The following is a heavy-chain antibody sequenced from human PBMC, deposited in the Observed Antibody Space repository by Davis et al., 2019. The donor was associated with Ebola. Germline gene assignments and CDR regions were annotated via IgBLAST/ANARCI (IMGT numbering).Heavy chain of an antibody. Sequence: GESLKISCAASGFTFSSYSMNWVRQAPGKGLEWVSSISSSSSYIYYADSVKGRFTISRDNAKSALYLQMDSLRAEDTAVYYCARVLKGASYLDSWGQGTLVTVSS. V-gene: IGHV3-21*01. CDR1: GFTFSSYS. J-gene: IGHJ4*02. D-gene: IGHD3-16*01. CDR2: ISSSSSYI. CDR3: ARVLKGASYLDS.